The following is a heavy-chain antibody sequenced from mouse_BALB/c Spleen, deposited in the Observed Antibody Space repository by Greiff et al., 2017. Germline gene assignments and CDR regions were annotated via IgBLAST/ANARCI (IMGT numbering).Heavy chain of an antibody. CDR3: ARDRYDGYSFAY. Sequence: VMLVESGPGLVAPSQSLSITCTVSGFSLTSYGVHWVRQPPGKGLEWLGVIWAGGSTNYNSALMSRLSISKDNSKSQVFLKMNSLQTDDTAMYYCARDRYDGYSFAYWGQGTLVTVSA. CDR1: GFSLTSYG. J-gene: IGHJ3*01. V-gene: IGHV2-9*02. CDR2: IWAGGST. D-gene: IGHD2-3*01.